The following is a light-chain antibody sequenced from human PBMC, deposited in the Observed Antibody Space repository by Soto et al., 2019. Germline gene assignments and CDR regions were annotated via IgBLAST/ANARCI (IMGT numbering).Light chain of an antibody. CDR3: QQCNSYPWT. Sequence: DIKMTQSPSTLSASVGDRVTIACRASQIINQCMAWYQQKPGKAPKYLIYKASNLESGVPSRFSGSGSGTEFTLTISSLQADDSATYYCQQCNSYPWTFGQGTKVEIK. CDR1: QIINQC. J-gene: IGKJ1*01. CDR2: KAS. V-gene: IGKV1-5*03.